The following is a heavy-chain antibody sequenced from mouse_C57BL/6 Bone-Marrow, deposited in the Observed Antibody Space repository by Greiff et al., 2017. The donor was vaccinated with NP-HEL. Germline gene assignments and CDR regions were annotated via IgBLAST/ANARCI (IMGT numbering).Heavy chain of an antibody. V-gene: IGHV2-9-1*01. Sequence: VKLVESGPGLVAPSQSLSITCTVSGFSLTSYAISWVRQPPGKGLEWLGVIWTGGGKNYNSALKSRLSISKDNSKSQVFLKMNSLQTDDTARYYCASYVYSMDYWGQGTSVTVSS. CDR3: ASYVYSMDY. CDR2: IWTGGGK. D-gene: IGHD2-12*01. CDR1: GFSLTSYA. J-gene: IGHJ4*01.